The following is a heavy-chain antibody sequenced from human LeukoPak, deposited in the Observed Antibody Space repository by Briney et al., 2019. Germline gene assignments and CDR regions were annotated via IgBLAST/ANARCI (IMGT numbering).Heavy chain of an antibody. J-gene: IGHJ6*03. V-gene: IGHV1-2*02. D-gene: IGHD4-17*01. CDR2: INPNSGGT. Sequence: ASVKVSCKASGYPFTGYYMHWVRQAPGQGLEWMGWINPNSGGTDYARKFQGRVTMTRDTSISTAYMELNRLRSDDTAVYYCARVPTGDYYCYYMDVWGKGTTVTVSS. CDR1: GYPFTGYY. CDR3: ARVPTGDYYCYYMDV.